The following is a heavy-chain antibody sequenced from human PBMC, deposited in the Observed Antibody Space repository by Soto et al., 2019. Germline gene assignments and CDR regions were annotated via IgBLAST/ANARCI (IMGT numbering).Heavy chain of an antibody. V-gene: IGHV1-69*13. J-gene: IGHJ6*02. CDR1: GGIFSSYT. Sequence: SVKVSCKASGGIFSSYTINWLRQAPGQGLEWLGWIIPIFGSANYAQKLQGRVTITADESTSTAYMELSSLSSEDTAVYYCARMSNTGMVTTRYYGMAVWGQGTTVTVSS. D-gene: IGHD5-18*01. CDR3: ARMSNTGMVTTRYYGMAV. CDR2: IIPIFGSA.